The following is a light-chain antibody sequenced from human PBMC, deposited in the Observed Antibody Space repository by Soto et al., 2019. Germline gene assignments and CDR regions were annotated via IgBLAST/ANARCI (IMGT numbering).Light chain of an antibody. CDR3: ASWDDSLSSVL. CDR2: NNH. CDR1: SSNIGSNP. J-gene: IGLJ2*01. Sequence: QSVLTQSHSASGTHGQRVTLSCSGSSSNIGSNPVHWYQQLPGSAPKLLIHNNHQRPAGVPDRFSASNSGTSASLAIGGLQSEDEADYYCASWDDSLSSVLFGGGTKLAVL. V-gene: IGLV1-44*01.